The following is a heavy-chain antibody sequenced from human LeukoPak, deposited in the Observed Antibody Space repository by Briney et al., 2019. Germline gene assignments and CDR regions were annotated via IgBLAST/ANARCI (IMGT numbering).Heavy chain of an antibody. J-gene: IGHJ4*02. Sequence: GGSLRLSCAASGFTFSSYSMNWVRHAPGKGLEWVSSISSSSSYIYYADSVKGRFTISRDNAKNSLYLQMNSLRAEDTAVYYCASGGSYCSSTSCYAEYYFDYWGQGTLVTVSS. D-gene: IGHD2-2*01. CDR3: ASGGSYCSSTSCYAEYYFDY. V-gene: IGHV3-21*01. CDR1: GFTFSSYS. CDR2: ISSSSSYI.